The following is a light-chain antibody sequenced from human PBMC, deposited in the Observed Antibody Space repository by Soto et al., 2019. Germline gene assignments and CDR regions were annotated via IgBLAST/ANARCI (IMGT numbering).Light chain of an antibody. Sequence: EIVLTQSPGTLSLSPGERATLSCRASQSVNSNYLAWYQRKPGQAPRLLIYGASNRATDIPYRFSASGSGTDFTLTITRLEPEDVAVYYCQQYDSSPPTFGQGTKVEIK. CDR3: QQYDSSPPT. J-gene: IGKJ1*01. V-gene: IGKV3-20*01. CDR1: QSVNSNY. CDR2: GAS.